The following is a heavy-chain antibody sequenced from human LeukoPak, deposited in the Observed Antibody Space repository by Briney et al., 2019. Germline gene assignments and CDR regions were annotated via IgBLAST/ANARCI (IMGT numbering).Heavy chain of an antibody. D-gene: IGHD2-2*02. V-gene: IGHV5-51*01. CDR1: GYSFTSYW. CDR3: ARHSPLGYCSSTSCYIPDY. J-gene: IGHJ4*02. CDR2: IYPGDSDT. Sequence: GESLKISCKGSGYSFTSYWIGWERQMPGKGLEWMGIIYPGDSDTRYSPSFQGQVTISADKSISTAYLQWSSLKASDTAMYYCARHSPLGYCSSTSCYIPDYWGQGTLVTVSS.